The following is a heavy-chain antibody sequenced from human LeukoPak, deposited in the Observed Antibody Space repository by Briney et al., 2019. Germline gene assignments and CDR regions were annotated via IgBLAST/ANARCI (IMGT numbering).Heavy chain of an antibody. Sequence: GGSLRLSCAASGFTVSSNYMSWVRQAPGKGLEWVAVIWYGGSNKYYADSVKGRFTISRDNSKNTLYLQMNSLRAEDTAVYYCAKEDVRFGELSNAFDIWGQGTMVTVSS. D-gene: IGHD3-10*01. CDR2: IWYGGSNK. J-gene: IGHJ3*02. CDR1: GFTVSSNY. CDR3: AKEDVRFGELSNAFDI. V-gene: IGHV3-30*02.